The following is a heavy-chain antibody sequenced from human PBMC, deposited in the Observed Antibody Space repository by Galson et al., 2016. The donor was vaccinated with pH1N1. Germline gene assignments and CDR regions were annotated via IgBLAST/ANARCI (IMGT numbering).Heavy chain of an antibody. CDR1: GFHFSYYW. Sequence: SLRLSCAASGFHFSYYWMHWFRQGPEKGLAWVSRINSEGASISYADSVRGRFTISRDSAKNTLYLQMNSLRAEDTAVYYCARDDGYDSSGSYADYWGRGTLVTVS. CDR2: INSEGASI. CDR3: ARDDGYDSSGSYADY. D-gene: IGHD3-10*01. V-gene: IGHV3-74*01. J-gene: IGHJ4*02.